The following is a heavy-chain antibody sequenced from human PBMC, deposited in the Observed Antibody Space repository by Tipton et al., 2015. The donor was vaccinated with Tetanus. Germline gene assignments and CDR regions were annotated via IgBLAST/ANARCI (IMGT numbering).Heavy chain of an antibody. CDR1: GFTFEDYA. D-gene: IGHD2-2*01. Sequence: SLRLSCVVSGFTFEDYAMHWVRQAPGKGLEWVARISWNSGDIDYAESVKGRFTISRDNSKNTLYLQMNSLRAEDAAVYYCNGGSTRAYFDYWGLGTLVTVSS. CDR2: ISWNSGDI. CDR3: NGGSTRAYFDY. J-gene: IGHJ4*02. V-gene: IGHV3-9*01.